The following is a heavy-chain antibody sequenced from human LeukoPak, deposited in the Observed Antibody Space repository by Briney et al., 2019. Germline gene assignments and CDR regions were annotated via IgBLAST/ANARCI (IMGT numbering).Heavy chain of an antibody. D-gene: IGHD5-18*01. Sequence: PGGSLRLSCAASGFTFSSYSMNWVRQAPGKGLEWVSSISSSSSYIYYADSVKGRFTISRDNAKNSLYLQMNSPRAEDTAVYYCARERDTAMVPFDYWGQGTLVTVSS. CDR1: GFTFSSYS. J-gene: IGHJ4*02. V-gene: IGHV3-21*01. CDR3: ARERDTAMVPFDY. CDR2: ISSSSSYI.